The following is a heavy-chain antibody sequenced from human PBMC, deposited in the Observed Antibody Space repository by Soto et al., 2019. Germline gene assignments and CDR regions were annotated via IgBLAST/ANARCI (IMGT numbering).Heavy chain of an antibody. J-gene: IGHJ4*02. CDR3: ARLGQFDY. Sequence: PGGSLRLSCAASGFTFRNYGMNWVRQAPGKGLEWVSYIGIGSSTTYYADSVKGRFTVSRDNARDSLYLQMNSLRAEDTAVYYCARLGQFDYWGQGTLVTVSS. CDR1: GFTFRNYG. D-gene: IGHD7-27*01. V-gene: IGHV3-48*04. CDR2: IGIGSSTT.